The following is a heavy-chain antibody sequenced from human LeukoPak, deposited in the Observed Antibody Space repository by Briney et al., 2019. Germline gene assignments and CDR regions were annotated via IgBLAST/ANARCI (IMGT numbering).Heavy chain of an antibody. CDR2: INPSAGST. D-gene: IGHD6-19*01. CDR1: GYTFISHY. V-gene: IGHV1-46*01. J-gene: IGHJ4*02. CDR3: ARVGSGWYVDY. Sequence: ASVKVSCKASGYTFISHYMHWVRQAPGQGLEWMGIINPSAGSTSYAQKFQGRVTMTRDTSTSTVYMELSSLRFEDTAVYYCARVGSGWYVDYWGQGTLVTVSS.